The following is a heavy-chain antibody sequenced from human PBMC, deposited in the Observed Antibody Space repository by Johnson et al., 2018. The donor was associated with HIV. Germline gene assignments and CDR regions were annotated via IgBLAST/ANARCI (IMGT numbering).Heavy chain of an antibody. CDR3: AKDWDVVVTADDAFDI. J-gene: IGHJ3*02. CDR2: IKQDGSEK. Sequence: VQLVESGGGLVKPGGSLRLSCAASGFTFSSYWMSWVRQAPGKGLEWVANIKQDGSEKYYVDSVKGRFTISRDTAKNSLYLQMHSLRVEDTAVYYCAKDWDVVVTADDAFDIWGQGTMVTVSS. D-gene: IGHD2-21*02. V-gene: IGHV3-7*01. CDR1: GFTFSSYW.